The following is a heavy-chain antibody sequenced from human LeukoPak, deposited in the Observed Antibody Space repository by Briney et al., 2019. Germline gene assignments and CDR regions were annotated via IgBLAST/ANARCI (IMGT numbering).Heavy chain of an antibody. CDR2: INTDGSTT. Sequence: PGGSLRLSCAGSGFTFSTYWMHWVRQAPGGGLVWVSGINTDGSTTSYADSVKGRFTISRDNAKNTVYLQMSSLRAEDTAVYYCAKESGYDVDLEYWGQGALVTVS. J-gene: IGHJ4*02. D-gene: IGHD5-12*01. V-gene: IGHV3-74*01. CDR1: GFTFSTYW. CDR3: AKESGYDVDLEY.